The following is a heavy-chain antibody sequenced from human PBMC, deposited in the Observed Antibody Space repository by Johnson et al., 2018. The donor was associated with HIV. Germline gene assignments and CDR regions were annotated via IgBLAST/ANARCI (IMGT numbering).Heavy chain of an antibody. CDR1: GFTFSSYW. J-gene: IGHJ3*02. D-gene: IGHD3-9*01. V-gene: IGHV3-7*05. CDR3: ARTARRYFVDAFDI. CDR2: IKQDGSEK. Sequence: MLLVESGGGLVQPGGSLRLSCAASGFTFSSYWMSWVRQAPGKGLEWVANIKQDGSEKYYVDSVKGRFTISRDNAKNSLYLQMHSLRAEDTAVYYCARTARRYFVDAFDIWGQGTMVTVSS.